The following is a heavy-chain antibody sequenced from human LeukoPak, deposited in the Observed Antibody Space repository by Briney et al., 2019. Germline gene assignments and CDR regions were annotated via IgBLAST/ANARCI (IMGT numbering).Heavy chain of an antibody. V-gene: IGHV4-59*01. CDR2: IYYSGST. Sequence: PSETLSLTCTVSGGSISSYYWSWIQQPPGKGLEWIGYIYYSGSTNYNPSLKSRVTISVDTSKNQFSLKLSSVTAADTAVYYCARGGYSGSHFDYWGQGTLVTVSS. CDR1: GGSISSYY. D-gene: IGHD1-26*01. J-gene: IGHJ4*02. CDR3: ARGGYSGSHFDY.